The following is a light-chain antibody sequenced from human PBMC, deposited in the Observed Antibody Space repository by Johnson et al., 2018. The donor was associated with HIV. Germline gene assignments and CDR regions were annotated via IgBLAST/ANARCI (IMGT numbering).Light chain of an antibody. CDR1: SSNIENYF. CDR3: GTWDSSLSAYV. Sequence: QPVLTQPPSVSAAPGQRVNISCSGHSSNIENYFVSWYQQLPGAAPRLLIYEDYKRPSGIPDRFSASKSGTSATLGITGLQTGDEADYYCGTWDSSLSAYVFGTGTKVTVL. J-gene: IGLJ1*01. V-gene: IGLV1-51*02. CDR2: EDY.